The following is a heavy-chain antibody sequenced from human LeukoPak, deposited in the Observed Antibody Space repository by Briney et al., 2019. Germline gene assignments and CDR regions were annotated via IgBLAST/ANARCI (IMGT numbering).Heavy chain of an antibody. CDR1: GGSFSGYY. J-gene: IGHJ6*03. CDR2: INHSGST. Sequence: SETLSLTCAVYGGSFSGYYWSWIRQPPGKGLEWIGEINHSGSTNYNPSLKSRVTISVDTSKNQFSLKLSSVTAADTAVYYCARVLSSSWYTYYYYYMDVWGKGTTVTVSS. V-gene: IGHV4-34*01. D-gene: IGHD6-13*01. CDR3: ARVLSSSWYTYYYYYMDV.